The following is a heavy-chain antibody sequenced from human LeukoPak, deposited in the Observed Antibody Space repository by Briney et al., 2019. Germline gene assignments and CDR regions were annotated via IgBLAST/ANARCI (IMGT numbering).Heavy chain of an antibody. J-gene: IGHJ4*02. CDR2: ISSSGSYI. CDR3: ARDIGEWFGERWAFDDY. V-gene: IGHV3-21*01. D-gene: IGHD3-10*01. CDR1: GFTFSSFW. Sequence: GGSLRLSCAASGFTFSSFWMGWVRQAPGKGLEWVSSISSSGSYISYADSVKGRFTISRDNAKNSLYLQMNSLRAEDTAVYYCARDIGEWFGERWAFDDYWGQGTLVTVSS.